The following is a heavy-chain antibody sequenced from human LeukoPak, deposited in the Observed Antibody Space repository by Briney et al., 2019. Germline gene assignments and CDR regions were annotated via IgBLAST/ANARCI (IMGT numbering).Heavy chain of an antibody. CDR3: ARGWGDSSGYYLYYFDY. CDR2: IRYDGSNK. CDR1: GFTFSSYG. J-gene: IGHJ4*02. Sequence: GGSLRLSCAASGFTFSSYGMHWVRQAPGKGLEWVAFIRYDGSNKYYADSVKGRFTISRDNSKNTLYLQMNSLRAEDTAVYYCARGWGDSSGYYLYYFDYWGQGTLVTVSS. D-gene: IGHD3-22*01. V-gene: IGHV3-30*02.